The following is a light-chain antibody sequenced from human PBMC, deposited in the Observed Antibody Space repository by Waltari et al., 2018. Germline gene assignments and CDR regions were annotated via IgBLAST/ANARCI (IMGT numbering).Light chain of an antibody. CDR1: IGHRSYP. V-gene: IGLV4-69*01. CDR3: QTGGFGIWV. J-gene: IGLJ3*02. Sequence: QLLLTQSPSAPASLGASVKLTCTLSIGHRSYPTAWHHQQPDKGPRYLMKGNSDCSHIKGDGIPDRFSGSSSGAERYLTISSLQSEDEADYYCQTGGFGIWVFGGGTKLTVL. CDR2: GNSDCSH.